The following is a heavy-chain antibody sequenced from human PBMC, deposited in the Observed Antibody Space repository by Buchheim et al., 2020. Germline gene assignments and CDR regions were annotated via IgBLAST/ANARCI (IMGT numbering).Heavy chain of an antibody. V-gene: IGHV4-61*02. CDR2: IYTSGST. CDR1: GGSISSGSYY. J-gene: IGHJ5*02. Sequence: QVQLQESGPGLVKPSQTLSLTCTVSGGSISSGSYYWSWIRQPAGKGLEWIGRIYTSGSTNYNPSLKSRVTISVDTYKNQFSLKLSSVTAADTAVYYCASTIAGLNWFDPWGPGTLVTVSS. D-gene: IGHD3-3*01. CDR3: ASTIAGLNWFDP.